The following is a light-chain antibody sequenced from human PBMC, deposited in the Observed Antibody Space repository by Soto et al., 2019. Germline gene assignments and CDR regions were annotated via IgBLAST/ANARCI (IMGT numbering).Light chain of an antibody. Sequence: EIGMTQSPDTLSASPWERATLSCRASQSVSSNLVWYQQKPGQAPRLLIYGASTRATGIPARFSGSGSGTDFTLTISRLEPEDFAVYYCQQYNNWPRTFGQGTKVDI. CDR2: GAS. J-gene: IGKJ1*01. CDR3: QQYNNWPRT. CDR1: QSVSSN. V-gene: IGKV3-15*01.